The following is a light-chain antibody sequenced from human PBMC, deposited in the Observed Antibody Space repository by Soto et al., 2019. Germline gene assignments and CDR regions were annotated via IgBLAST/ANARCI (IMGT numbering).Light chain of an antibody. V-gene: IGKV3-20*01. CDR2: GAS. J-gene: IGKJ1*01. Sequence: EIVMKQSPATLSLSPGERATLSCRASQSVSSDLAWYQQKPGQAPRLLIYGASNRATGIPVRFSGSGSGTDFTLTISRLEPEDFAVYYCQQYGRSPTKFGQGTKVDIK. CDR3: QQYGRSPTK. CDR1: QSVSSD.